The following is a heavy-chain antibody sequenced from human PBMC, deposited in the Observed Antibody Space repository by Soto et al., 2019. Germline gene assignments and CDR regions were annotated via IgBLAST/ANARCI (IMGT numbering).Heavy chain of an antibody. Sequence: ASVKVSCKVSGYTLTELSMHWVRQAPGKGLEWMGGFDPEDGETIYAQKFQGRVTMTEDTSTDTAYMELSSLRSEDTAVYYCETYIVVVVAYEFDYWGQGTLVTVSS. D-gene: IGHD2-15*01. CDR2: FDPEDGET. CDR1: GYTLTELS. CDR3: ETYIVVVVAYEFDY. V-gene: IGHV1-24*01. J-gene: IGHJ4*02.